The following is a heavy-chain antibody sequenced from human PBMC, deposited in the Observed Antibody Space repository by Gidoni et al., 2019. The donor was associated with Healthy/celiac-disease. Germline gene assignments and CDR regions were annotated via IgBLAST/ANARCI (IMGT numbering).Heavy chain of an antibody. J-gene: IGHJ4*02. CDR1: GFTFSSFA. Sequence: EVQLLESGGGLVHPGGSLRPSCAASGFTFSSFAIGWVRQAPGKGLEWVSAISGSGGSTYYADSVKGRFTISRDNSKNTLYLQMNSLRAEDTAVYYCAKESKWGGYSGYDPLDYWGQGTLVTVSS. CDR2: ISGSGGST. CDR3: AKESKWGGYSGYDPLDY. V-gene: IGHV3-23*01. D-gene: IGHD5-12*01.